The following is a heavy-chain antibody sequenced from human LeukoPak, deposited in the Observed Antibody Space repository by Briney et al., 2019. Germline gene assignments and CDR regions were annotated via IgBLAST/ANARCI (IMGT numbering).Heavy chain of an antibody. J-gene: IGHJ3*02. CDR2: IYTSGST. D-gene: IGHD3-22*01. Sequence: SETLSLTCAVSGGSISSGGYYWSWIRQPAGRGLKWVGRIYTSGSTNYNPSLKSRVTISVDTSKNQFSLKLSSVTAADTAVYYCARDHYYDSSGYYYGDAFDIWGQGTMVTVSS. V-gene: IGHV4-61*02. CDR1: GGSISSGGYY. CDR3: ARDHYYDSSGYYYGDAFDI.